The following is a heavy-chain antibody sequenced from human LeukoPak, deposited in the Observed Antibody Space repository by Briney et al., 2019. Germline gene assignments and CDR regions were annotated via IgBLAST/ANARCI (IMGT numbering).Heavy chain of an antibody. V-gene: IGHV3-15*01. CDR1: GFTFSNAW. D-gene: IGHD1-26*01. Sequence: GGSLRLSCAASGFTFSNAWMSWVCQAPGKGLEWVGRIKSKTDGGTTDYAAPVKGRFTISRDDSKNTLYLQMNSLKTEDTAVYYCTTDSRATTATLDYWGQGTLVTVSS. CDR3: TTDSRATTATLDY. CDR2: IKSKTDGGTT. J-gene: IGHJ4*02.